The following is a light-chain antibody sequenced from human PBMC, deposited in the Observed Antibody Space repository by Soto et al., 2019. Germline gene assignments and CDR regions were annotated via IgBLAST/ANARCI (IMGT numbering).Light chain of an antibody. J-gene: IGKJ4*01. CDR1: QGVSRY. Sequence: IQLTQSPSSLSASVGDSVTITCRASQGVSRYFSWYQQKPGRAPILLISAASTLQSGVPARFSGSGSGTDFTLSITSVPPEDFATYYCQQLSTYPVTFGGGTKVEIK. V-gene: IGKV1-9*01. CDR3: QQLSTYPVT. CDR2: AAS.